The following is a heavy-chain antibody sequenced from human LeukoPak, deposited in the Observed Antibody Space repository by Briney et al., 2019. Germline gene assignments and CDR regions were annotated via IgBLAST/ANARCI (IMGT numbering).Heavy chain of an antibody. J-gene: IGHJ4*02. CDR1: GFTFSSAW. V-gene: IGHV3-15*01. CDR2: VKSKTDGGTT. CDR3: TTYSSGWNLIFDY. Sequence: GGSLRLSCAAAGFTFSSAWMSWVRQAPGKGLEWVGRVKSKTDGGTTDYAAPVKGRFTISRDDSKNTLYLQMNSLKTEDTAVYYCTTYSSGWNLIFDYWGQGTLVTVSS. D-gene: IGHD6-19*01.